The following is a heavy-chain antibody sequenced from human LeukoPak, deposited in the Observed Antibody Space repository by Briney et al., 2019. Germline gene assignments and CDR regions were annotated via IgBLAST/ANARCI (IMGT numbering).Heavy chain of an antibody. V-gene: IGHV3-30*18. CDR1: GFXFSSYG. CDR2: ISYDGSNK. D-gene: IGHD1-26*01. CDR3: AKDLGSGSSSDAFDI. J-gene: IGHJ3*02. Sequence: GGSLRLSCAASGFXFSSYGIHWVRQAPGKGLEWLAVISYDGSNKYYADSVKGRLTISRDNSKNTLYLQMNSLRAEDTAVYYCAKDLGSGSSSDAFDIWGQGTMVTVSS.